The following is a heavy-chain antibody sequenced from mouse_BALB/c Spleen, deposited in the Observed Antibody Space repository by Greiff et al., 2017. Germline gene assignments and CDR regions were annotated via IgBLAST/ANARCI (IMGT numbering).Heavy chain of an antibody. Sequence: QVQLKESGAELVRPGASVTLSCKASGYTFTDYEMHWVKQTPVHGLEWIGAIDPETGCTAYNQKFKGKATLTADKSSSTAYMELRSLTSEDSAVYYCTPMITTGAWFAYWGQGTLVTVSA. V-gene: IGHV1-15*01. CDR1: GYTFTDYE. D-gene: IGHD2-4*01. CDR3: TPMITTGAWFAY. CDR2: IDPETGCT. J-gene: IGHJ3*01.